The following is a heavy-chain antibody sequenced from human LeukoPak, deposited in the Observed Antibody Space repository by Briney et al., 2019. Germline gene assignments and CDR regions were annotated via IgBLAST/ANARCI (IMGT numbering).Heavy chain of an antibody. Sequence: SETLSLTCTVSGGSISNYYWSWIRQPPGKGLEWIGYIYYSGSTNYNPSLKSRVTISVDTSKNQFSLKLSSVTAADTAVYYCARAQWLPDYWGQGTLVTVSS. D-gene: IGHD6-19*01. CDR1: GGSISNYY. CDR3: ARAQWLPDY. V-gene: IGHV4-59*01. CDR2: IYYSGST. J-gene: IGHJ4*02.